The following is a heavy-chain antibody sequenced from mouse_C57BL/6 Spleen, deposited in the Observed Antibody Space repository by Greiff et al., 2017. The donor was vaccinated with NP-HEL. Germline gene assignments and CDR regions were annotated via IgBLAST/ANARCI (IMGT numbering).Heavy chain of an antibody. D-gene: IGHD2-3*01. V-gene: IGHV1-54*01. Sequence: QVQLQQSGAELVRPGTSVKVSCKASGYAFTNYLIEWVKQRPGQGLEWIGVINPGSGGTNYNEKFKGKATLTADKSSSTAYMQLSSLTSEDSAVYVGARRVVYDGYYFDDGGKGTTRTGSS. CDR3: ARRVVYDGYYFDD. J-gene: IGHJ2*01. CDR1: GYAFTNYL. CDR2: INPGSGGT.